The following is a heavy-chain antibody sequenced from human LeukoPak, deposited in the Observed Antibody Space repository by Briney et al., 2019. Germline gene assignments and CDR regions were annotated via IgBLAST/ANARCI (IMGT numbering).Heavy chain of an antibody. CDR3: ARDGVAGDY. J-gene: IGHJ4*02. Sequence: ASVKVSCKASGYTFTSYDISWVRQATGQGLEWMGWMNPNSGNTGYAQEFQGRVTMTTDTSTSTAYMELRSLRSDDTAVYYCARDGVAGDYWGQGTLVTVSS. CDR1: GYTFTSYD. V-gene: IGHV1-8*02. D-gene: IGHD6-19*01. CDR2: MNPNSGNT.